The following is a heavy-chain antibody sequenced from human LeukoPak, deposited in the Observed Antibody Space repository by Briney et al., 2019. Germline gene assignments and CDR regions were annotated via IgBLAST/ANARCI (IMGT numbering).Heavy chain of an antibody. CDR1: GFTFSSYA. CDR3: AKDTGGNGAYFYAMDV. J-gene: IGHJ6*02. Sequence: PGESLRLSCAASGFTFSSYAMHWVRRPPGKGLEWVSAINWNSDTKAYADSVKGRFTISRDRARNSLYLQMDSLRPEDTALYYCAKDTGGNGAYFYAMDVWGQGTSVTVSS. CDR2: INWNSDTK. V-gene: IGHV3-9*01. D-gene: IGHD4-23*01.